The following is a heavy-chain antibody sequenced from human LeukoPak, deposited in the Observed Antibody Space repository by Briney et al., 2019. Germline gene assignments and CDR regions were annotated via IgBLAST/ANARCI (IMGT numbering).Heavy chain of an antibody. CDR3: ARAGIGYCSDNTCSPDY. D-gene: IGHD2-15*01. CDR1: GGSISSYY. J-gene: IGHJ4*02. Sequence: PSETLSLTCTVSGGSISSYYWNWIRQPPGKGLEWVGYIYYSGSTNNKPSLESRVTISVDTSKNQVSLKLSSVTAADTAVYYCARAGIGYCSDNTCSPDYWGQGTLVTVSS. CDR2: IYYSGST. V-gene: IGHV4-59*01.